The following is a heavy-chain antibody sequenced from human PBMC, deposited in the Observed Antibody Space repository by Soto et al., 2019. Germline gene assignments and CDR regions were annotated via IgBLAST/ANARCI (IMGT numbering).Heavy chain of an antibody. CDR1: GFXFSDRY. V-gene: IGHV3-72*01. J-gene: IGHJ4*02. D-gene: IGHD3-16*01. CDR2: TKNKANSYTT. CDR3: TIEGAYPGPDFDY. Sequence: GXLRLSCASSGFXFSDRYMDWVRHAPGKGLEWVARTKNKANSYTTEYAASVKGRFTISRDYSRDSVYLQMNSLKTDDTAVYYCTIEGAYPGPDFDYWGQGTLGTVS.